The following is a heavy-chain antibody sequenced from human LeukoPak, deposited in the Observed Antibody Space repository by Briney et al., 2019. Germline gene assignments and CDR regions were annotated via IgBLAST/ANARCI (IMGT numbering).Heavy chain of an antibody. CDR1: GGSISSGDYY. CDR2: IYYNGSP. V-gene: IGHV4-31*02. D-gene: IGHD6-13*01. Sequence: PSETLSLTCTVSGGSISSGDYYWSWVRQRPGKGLEWIGYIYYNGSPYYNLPLRSRVTISIDTSKNQFSLRLISVTAADTAVYYCARVRAAAVWFDPWGQGTLVTVSS. J-gene: IGHJ5*02. CDR3: ARVRAAAVWFDP.